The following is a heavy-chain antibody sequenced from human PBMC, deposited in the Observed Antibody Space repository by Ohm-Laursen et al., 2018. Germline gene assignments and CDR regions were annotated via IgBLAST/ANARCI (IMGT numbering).Heavy chain of an antibody. CDR2: INPSGGST. V-gene: IGHV1-46*01. CDR3: ARDTQLVHFDY. D-gene: IGHD6-13*01. J-gene: IGHJ4*02. CDR1: GYTFTSYY. Sequence: ASVKVSCKASGYTFTSYYMHWVRQAPGQGLEWMGIINPSGGSTSYAQKFQGRVTMTRDTSTSTVYMEPSSLRSEDTAVYYCARDTQLVHFDYWGQGTLVTVSS.